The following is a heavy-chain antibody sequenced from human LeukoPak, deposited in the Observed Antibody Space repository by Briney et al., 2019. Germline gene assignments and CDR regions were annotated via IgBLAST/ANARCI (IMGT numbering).Heavy chain of an antibody. D-gene: IGHD2-21*02. CDR2: IYYSGST. CDR3: ARHLTHYYYGVDV. CDR1: GGSISSYY. V-gene: IGHV4-59*08. Sequence: PSETLSLTCTVSGGSISSYYWSWIRQPPGKGLEWIGYIYYSGSTNYNPSLKSRVTISVDTSKNQFSLKLSSVTAADTAVYYCARHLTHYYYGVDVWGQGTTVTVSS. J-gene: IGHJ6*02.